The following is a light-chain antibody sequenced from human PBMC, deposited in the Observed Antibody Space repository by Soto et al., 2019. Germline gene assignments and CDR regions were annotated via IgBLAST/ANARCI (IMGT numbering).Light chain of an antibody. CDR3: QQYGSSPYT. CDR1: QSVSSSF. J-gene: IGKJ2*01. CDR2: GAS. V-gene: IGKV3-20*01. Sequence: ETVLTQSPGTLSLSPGERATLSCRASQSVSSSFLVWYQQKPGQAPRLLIYGASSRATGIPDRFSGSGSGTDFPLTISRLEPEDFAVYYCQQYGSSPYTFGQGTKLEIK.